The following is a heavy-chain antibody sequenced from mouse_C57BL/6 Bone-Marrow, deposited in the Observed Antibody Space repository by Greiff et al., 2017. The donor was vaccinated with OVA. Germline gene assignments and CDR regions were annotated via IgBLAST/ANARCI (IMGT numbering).Heavy chain of an antibody. Sequence: QVQLKQPGAELVKPGASVKLSCKASGYTFTSYWMHWVKQRPGQGLEWIGMIHPNSGSTNYNEKFKSKATLTVDKSSSTAYMQLSSLTSEDSAVYYCASSGDDGYYDFDYWGKGTTLTVSS. V-gene: IGHV1-64*01. CDR3: ASSGDDGYYDFDY. CDR1: GYTFTSYW. J-gene: IGHJ2*01. D-gene: IGHD2-3*01. CDR2: IHPNSGST.